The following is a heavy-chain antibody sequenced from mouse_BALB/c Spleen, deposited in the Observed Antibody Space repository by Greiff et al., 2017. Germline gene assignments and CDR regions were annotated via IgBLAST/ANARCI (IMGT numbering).Heavy chain of an antibody. CDR2: ISSGGST. Sequence: EVQLVESGGGLVKPGGSLKLSCAASGFTFSSYAMSWVRQTPEKRLEWVASISSGGSTYYPDSVKGRFTISRDNARNILYLQMSSLRSEDTAMYYGARGPMSTTGGYYFDYWGQGTTLTVSS. D-gene: IGHD2-4*01. CDR1: GFTFSSYA. V-gene: IGHV5-6-5*01. J-gene: IGHJ2*01. CDR3: ARGPMSTTGGYYFDY.